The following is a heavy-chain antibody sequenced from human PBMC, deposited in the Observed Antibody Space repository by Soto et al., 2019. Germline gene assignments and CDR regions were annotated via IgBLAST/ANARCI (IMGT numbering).Heavy chain of an antibody. D-gene: IGHD6-19*01. CDR2: IYYSGST. CDR3: ARVIAVAGTGYYYGMGV. CDR1: GGSISSYY. J-gene: IGHJ6*02. V-gene: IGHV4-59*01. Sequence: SETLSLTCTVSGGSISSYYWSWIRQPPGKGLEWIGYIYYSGSTNYNPSLKSRVTISVDTSKNQFSLKLSSVTAADTAVYYCARVIAVAGTGYYYGMGVWGQGTTVTVSS.